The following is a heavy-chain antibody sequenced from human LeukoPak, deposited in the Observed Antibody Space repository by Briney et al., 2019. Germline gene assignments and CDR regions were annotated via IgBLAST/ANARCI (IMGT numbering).Heavy chain of an antibody. V-gene: IGHV4-31*03. CDR3: ARGNRHYYDSSGYYYGALFDY. CDR1: GGSISSGGYY. Sequence: SETLSLTCTVSGGSISSGGYYWSWNRQHPGKGLEWIGYIYYSGSTYYNPSLKSRVTISVDTSKNQFSLKLSSVAAADTAVYYCARGNRHYYDSSGYYYGALFDYWGQGTLVTVSS. CDR2: IYYSGST. D-gene: IGHD3-22*01. J-gene: IGHJ4*02.